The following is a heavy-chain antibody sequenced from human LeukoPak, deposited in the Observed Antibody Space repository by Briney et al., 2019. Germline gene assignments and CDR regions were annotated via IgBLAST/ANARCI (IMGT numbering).Heavy chain of an antibody. Sequence: SETLSLTCAVSGGSISSSNWWSWVRQPPGKGLEWIGEIYHSGSTNYNPSLRSRVTISVDTSKNQFSLKLSSVTAADTAVYCCARARITMVRGAPPPYYYYGMDVWGQGTLVTVSS. CDR3: ARARITMVRGAPPPYYYYGMDV. CDR1: GGSISSSNW. V-gene: IGHV4-4*01. CDR2: IYHSGST. D-gene: IGHD3-10*01. J-gene: IGHJ6*02.